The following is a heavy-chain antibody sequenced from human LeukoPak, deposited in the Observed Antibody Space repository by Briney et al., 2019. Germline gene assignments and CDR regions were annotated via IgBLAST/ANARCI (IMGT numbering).Heavy chain of an antibody. CDR1: GFTFSSYA. Sequence: GGSLRPSCAASGFTFSSYAMSWVRQAPGKGLEWVSAISGSGGSTYYADSVKGRFTISRDNSKNTLYLQMNSLRAEDTAVYYCAKDLLTAVAGEYDYWGQGTLVTVSS. J-gene: IGHJ4*02. V-gene: IGHV3-23*01. D-gene: IGHD6-19*01. CDR3: AKDLLTAVAGEYDY. CDR2: ISGSGGST.